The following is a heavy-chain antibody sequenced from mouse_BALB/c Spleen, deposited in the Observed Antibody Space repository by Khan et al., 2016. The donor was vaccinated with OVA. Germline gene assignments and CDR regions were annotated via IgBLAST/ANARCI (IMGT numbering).Heavy chain of an antibody. V-gene: IGHV1-77*01. Sequence: QVRLQQSGAELARPGASVKLSCKASSYSFTDYYINWVKQRTGQGLEWIGEISPGSGDTYYNEKFKGKATLTADKSSSTAYMQLGSLTSEASAVYFCARRNYFGYTFAYWGQGTLVTVSA. J-gene: IGHJ3*01. D-gene: IGHD1-2*01. CDR3: ARRNYFGYTFAY. CDR1: SYSFTDYY. CDR2: ISPGSGDT.